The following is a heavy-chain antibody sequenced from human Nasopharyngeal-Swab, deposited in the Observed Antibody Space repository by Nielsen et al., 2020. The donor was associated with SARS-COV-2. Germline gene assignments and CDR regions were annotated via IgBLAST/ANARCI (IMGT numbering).Heavy chain of an antibody. CDR3: AMQLPIFDFDFWSGLAY. CDR1: GYTFSSYA. V-gene: IGHV1-3*01. D-gene: IGHD3-3*01. J-gene: IGHJ4*02. Sequence: ASVKVSCKASGYTFSSYAMYWVRQAPGQGLEWMGWINGGNGNTKYSQRFQGRVTISRDTSANTAYMDLTSLRSEDTAVYYCAMQLPIFDFDFWSGLAYWGQGTLVTVSS. CDR2: INGGNGNT.